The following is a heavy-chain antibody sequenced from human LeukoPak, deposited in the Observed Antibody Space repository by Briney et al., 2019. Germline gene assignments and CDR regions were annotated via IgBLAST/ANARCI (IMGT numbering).Heavy chain of an antibody. CDR3: ARHHWGGNSAYYYYYGMDV. Sequence: GESLKISCKGSGYSFTGYWIGWVRQMPGKGLEWMGIIYPGDSDTRYSPSFQGQVTISADKSISTAYLQWSSLKASDTAMYYCARHHWGGNSAYYYYYGMDVWGQGTTVTVSS. D-gene: IGHD4-23*01. CDR1: GYSFTGYW. V-gene: IGHV5-51*01. J-gene: IGHJ6*02. CDR2: IYPGDSDT.